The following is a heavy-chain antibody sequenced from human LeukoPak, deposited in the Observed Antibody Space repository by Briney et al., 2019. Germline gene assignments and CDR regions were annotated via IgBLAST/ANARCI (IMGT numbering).Heavy chain of an antibody. Sequence: ASVKVSCKASGYTFTSYDINWVRQATGQGLEWMGWMNPNSGNTGYAQKFQGRVTMTRNTSISTAYMELSSLRAEDTAVYYCARDLYQLLPWENRWFDPWGQGTLVTVSS. J-gene: IGHJ5*02. CDR1: GYTFTSYD. V-gene: IGHV1-8*01. CDR2: MNPNSGNT. CDR3: ARDLYQLLPWENRWFDP. D-gene: IGHD2-2*01.